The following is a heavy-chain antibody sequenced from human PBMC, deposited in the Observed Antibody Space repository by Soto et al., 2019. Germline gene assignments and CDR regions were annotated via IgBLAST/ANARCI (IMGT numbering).Heavy chain of an antibody. J-gene: IGHJ6*03. CDR2: INSDGSST. D-gene: IGHD6-13*01. CDR3: ARESSSSSWYPAYAYYYYYYLDV. V-gene: IGHV3-74*01. Sequence: GGSLRLSCAASGFTFSSYWMHWVRQAPGKGLEWVSRINSDGSSTCYADSVKGRLTISRDNAKNTLYLQMNSLRAEDTALYHCARESSSSSWYPAYAYYYYYYLDVWGKGTTVTVSS. CDR1: GFTFSSYW.